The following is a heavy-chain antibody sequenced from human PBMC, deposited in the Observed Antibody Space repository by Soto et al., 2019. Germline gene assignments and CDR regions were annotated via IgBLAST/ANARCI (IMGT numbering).Heavy chain of an antibody. Sequence: GGSLRLSCAASGFTVSSNYMSWVRQAPGKGLEWVSVIYRGGSKYYADSVKGRFTISRDNSKNTLYLQMNSLRAEDTAVYYCARDGNYGSGSYRGYFDYWGQGTLVTVSS. CDR1: GFTVSSNY. J-gene: IGHJ4*02. CDR3: ARDGNYGSGSYRGYFDY. V-gene: IGHV3-53*01. CDR2: IYRGGSK. D-gene: IGHD3-10*01.